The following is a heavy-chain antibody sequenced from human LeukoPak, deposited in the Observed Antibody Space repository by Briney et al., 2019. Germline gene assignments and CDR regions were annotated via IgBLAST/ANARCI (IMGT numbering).Heavy chain of an antibody. CDR1: GGTFSSYA. Sequence: ASVKVSCKASGGTFSSYAISWVRQAPGQGLEWMGWISAYNGNTNYAQKLQGRVTMTTDTSTSTAYMELRSLRSDDTAVYYCARDGVTMVRGVIIYGGFDYWGQGTLVTVSS. D-gene: IGHD3-10*01. J-gene: IGHJ4*02. V-gene: IGHV1-18*01. CDR3: ARDGVTMVRGVIIYGGFDY. CDR2: ISAYNGNT.